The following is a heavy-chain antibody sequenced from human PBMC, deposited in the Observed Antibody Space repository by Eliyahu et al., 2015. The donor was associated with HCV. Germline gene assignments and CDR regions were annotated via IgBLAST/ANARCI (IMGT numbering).Heavy chain of an antibody. V-gene: IGHV3-21*01. CDR2: ITSSGGYT. CDR1: GFTFRGYG. CDR3: AREDWNSGSYLGEPSDI. D-gene: IGHD3-10*01. Sequence: EVQLVESGGGLVXPGGSLRLSCXASGFTFRGYGMNWVRQAPGKGLEGVSYITSSGGYTYYAESVRGRFTISRDNAKSTLHLQMNSLRVEDTAVYYCAREDWNSGSYLGEPSDIWGQGTMVTVSS. J-gene: IGHJ3*02.